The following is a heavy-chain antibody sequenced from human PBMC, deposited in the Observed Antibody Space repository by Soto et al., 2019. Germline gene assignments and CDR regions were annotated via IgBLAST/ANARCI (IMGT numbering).Heavy chain of an antibody. CDR2: IIPIFGTA. CDR3: ARDRGPSSGYYPYWFDP. D-gene: IGHD3-22*01. J-gene: IGHJ5*02. V-gene: IGHV1-69*13. CDR1: GGTFSSYA. Sequence: SVRVSCKASGGTFSSYAITWVRQAPGQGLEWMGGIIPIFGTANYAQKFQGRVTITADESTSTAYMELSSLRSEDTAVYYCARDRGPSSGYYPYWFDPWGQGTLVTVSS.